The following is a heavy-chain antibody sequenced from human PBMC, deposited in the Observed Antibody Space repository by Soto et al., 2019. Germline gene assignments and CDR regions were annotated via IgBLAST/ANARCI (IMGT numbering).Heavy chain of an antibody. CDR1: GGTFSSYA. J-gene: IGHJ4*02. Sequence: SVKVSCKASGGTFSSYAISWVRQASGQGLEWMGGIIPIFGTANYAQKFQGRVTITADESTSTAYMELSSLRSEDTAVYYCARGAVEAYYYDSSGGSFDYWGQGTLVTVSS. CDR3: ARGAVEAYYYDSSGGSFDY. V-gene: IGHV1-69*13. D-gene: IGHD3-22*01. CDR2: IIPIFGTA.